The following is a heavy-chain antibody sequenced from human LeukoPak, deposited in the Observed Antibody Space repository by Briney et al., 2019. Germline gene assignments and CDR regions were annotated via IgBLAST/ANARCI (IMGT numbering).Heavy chain of an antibody. V-gene: IGHV3-53*01. CDR3: ARDSSTTVTTFDAFDI. CDR2: IYGGGAT. J-gene: IGHJ3*02. Sequence: GGSLRLSCAASGFTVSSNYMSWVRQAPGKGLELVSIIYGGGATYYADSVKGRFTVSRDNSKNTLYLQMNSLRAEDTAVYYCARDSSTTVTTFDAFDIWGQGTMVTVSS. CDR1: GFTVSSNY. D-gene: IGHD4-17*01.